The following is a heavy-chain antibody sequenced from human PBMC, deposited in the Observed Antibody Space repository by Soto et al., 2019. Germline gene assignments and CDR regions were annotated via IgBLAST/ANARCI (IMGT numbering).Heavy chain of an antibody. J-gene: IGHJ6*02. V-gene: IGHV3-48*03. CDR1: GFTFSSSE. CDR2: ISSSGSTI. CDR3: AGTVVHYYYGMDV. Sequence: GGSLRLSCAASGFTFSSSEMNWVRQAPGKGLEWVSYISSSGSTIYYADSVKGRFTISRDNAKNSLYLQMNSLRAEDTAVYYCAGTVVHYYYGMDVWGQGTTVTVSS. D-gene: IGHD4-17*01.